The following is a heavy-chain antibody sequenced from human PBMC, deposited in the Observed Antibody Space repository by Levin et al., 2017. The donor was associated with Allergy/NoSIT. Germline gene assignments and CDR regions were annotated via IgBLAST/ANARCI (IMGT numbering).Heavy chain of an antibody. CDR2: IYYSGST. D-gene: IGHD6-19*01. CDR1: GGSISSYY. Sequence: PSETLSLTCTVSGGSISSYYWSWIRQPPGKGLEWIGYIYYSGSTNYNPSLKSRVTISVDTSKNQFSLKLSSVPAADTAVYYCAREDLSVAGTVWCDPWGQGTLVTV. CDR3: AREDLSVAGTVWCDP. V-gene: IGHV4-59*01. J-gene: IGHJ5*02.